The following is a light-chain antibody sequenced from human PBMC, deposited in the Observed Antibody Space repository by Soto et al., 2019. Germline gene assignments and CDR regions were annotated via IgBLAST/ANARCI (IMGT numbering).Light chain of an antibody. CDR3: PSYTSSSTYV. J-gene: IGLJ1*01. CDR1: GSDGGGYDY. Sequence: QSALAQPASASGSPGQSITISCTGTGSDGGGYDYVSLYQHHPGKAPKATIYEVTKQPSAVSNRISGAKSVNTGSPIISWLQAGDEAAYYCPSYTSSSTYVFPTGPTVTVL. V-gene: IGLV2-14*01. CDR2: EVT.